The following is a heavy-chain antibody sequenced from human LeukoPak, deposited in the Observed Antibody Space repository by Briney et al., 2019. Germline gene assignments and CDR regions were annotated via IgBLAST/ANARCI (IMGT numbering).Heavy chain of an antibody. CDR3: ARFLYSGSYRGAFDI. D-gene: IGHD1-26*01. V-gene: IGHV4-34*01. CDR1: GGSFSGYY. Sequence: PSETLSLTCAVYGGSFSGYYWSWIRQPPGKGLEWIGEINHSGSTNYNPSLKSRVTISVDTSKNQFSLKLSSVTAADTAVYYCARFLYSGSYRGAFDIWGQGTMVTVSS. J-gene: IGHJ3*02. CDR2: INHSGST.